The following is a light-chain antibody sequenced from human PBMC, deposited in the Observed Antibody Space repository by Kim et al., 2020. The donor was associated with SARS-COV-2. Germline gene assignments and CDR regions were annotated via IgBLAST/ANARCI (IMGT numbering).Light chain of an antibody. Sequence: DIQMTQSPSSVSASVGDRVTITCRASQDISSWLAWYQQKPGKAPKLLIYAASRLQSGVPSRFSGSGSGTDFTLTISGLQPEDIATYFCQHTNSFPPTFGQGTKVDIK. CDR1: QDISSW. J-gene: IGKJ1*01. CDR2: AAS. CDR3: QHTNSFPPT. V-gene: IGKV1-12*01.